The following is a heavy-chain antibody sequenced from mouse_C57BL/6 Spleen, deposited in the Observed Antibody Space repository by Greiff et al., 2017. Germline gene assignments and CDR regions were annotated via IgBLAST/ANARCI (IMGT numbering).Heavy chain of an antibody. D-gene: IGHD2-1*01. V-gene: IGHV1-55*01. CDR3: ARSGGNCVPGWFAY. Sequence: VQLQQPGAELVKPGASVKLSCKASGYTFTSYWITWVKQRPGQGLEWIGDIYPGSGSTNYNEKFKSKATLTVDTSSSTAYMQLSSLTSEDSAVYYCARSGGNCVPGWFAYWGQGTLVTVSA. CDR1: GYTFTSYW. CDR2: IYPGSGST. J-gene: IGHJ3*01.